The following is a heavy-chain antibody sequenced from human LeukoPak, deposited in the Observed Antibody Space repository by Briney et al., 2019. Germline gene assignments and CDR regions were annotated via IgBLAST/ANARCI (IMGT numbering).Heavy chain of an antibody. CDR1: GFTVSSNY. CDR2: IYSGGST. J-gene: IGHJ4*02. V-gene: IGHV3-53*01. Sequence: GGSLRLSCAASGFTVSSNYMSWVRQAPGKGLEWVSVIYSGGSTYYADSVKGRFTISRDNSKNTLYLQMNSLRAEDTAVYYCASSSIRYCSSTSCALPFDYWGQGTLVTVSS. CDR3: ASSSIRYCSSTSCALPFDY. D-gene: IGHD2-2*01.